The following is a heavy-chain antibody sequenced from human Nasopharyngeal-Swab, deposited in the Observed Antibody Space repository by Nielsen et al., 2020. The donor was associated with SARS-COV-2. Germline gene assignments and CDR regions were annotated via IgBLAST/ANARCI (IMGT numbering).Heavy chain of an antibody. CDR2: IYCSGST. V-gene: IGHV4-31*03. D-gene: IGHD3-3*01. CDR3: ARALRATIFGVVSHFDY. CDR1: GGSISSGGYY. J-gene: IGHJ4*02. Sequence: SETLSLTCTVSGGSISSGGYYWSWIRQHPGKGLEWIGYIYCSGSTYYNPSLKSRVTISVDTSKNQLTLKLSSVTAADTAVYYCARALRATIFGVVSHFDYWGQGTLVTVSS.